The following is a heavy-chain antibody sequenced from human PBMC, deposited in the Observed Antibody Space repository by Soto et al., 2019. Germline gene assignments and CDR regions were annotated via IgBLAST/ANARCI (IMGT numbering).Heavy chain of an antibody. D-gene: IGHD2-15*01. CDR2: MNPNSGNT. V-gene: IGHV1-8*01. CDR1: GYTFTRYD. CDR3: ARGRYCSGGSCYHNWFDP. J-gene: IGHJ5*02. Sequence: GASLKVSCKSSGYTFTRYDINWVRQATVQVLEWMGWMNPNSGNTGYAQKFQGRVTMTRNTSISTAYMELSSLRSEDTAVYYCARGRYCSGGSCYHNWFDPWGQRTLVTVSS.